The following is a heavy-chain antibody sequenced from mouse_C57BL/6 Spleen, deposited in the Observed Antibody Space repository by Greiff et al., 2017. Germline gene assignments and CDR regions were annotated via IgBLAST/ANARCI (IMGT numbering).Heavy chain of an antibody. J-gene: IGHJ4*01. V-gene: IGHV1-61*01. CDR2: IYPSDSET. D-gene: IGHD2-2*01. Sequence: QVQLQQPGAELVRPGSSVKLSCKASGYTFTSYWMDWVKQRPGQGLEWIGNIYPSDSETHYNQKFKDKATLTVDKSSSTAYMQLSSLTSEDSAVYYCARGMVTTRYARDYWGQGTSVTVSS. CDR1: GYTFTSYW. CDR3: ARGMVTTRYARDY.